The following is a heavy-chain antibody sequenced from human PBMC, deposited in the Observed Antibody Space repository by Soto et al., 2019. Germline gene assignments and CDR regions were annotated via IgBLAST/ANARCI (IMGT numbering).Heavy chain of an antibody. J-gene: IGHJ6*03. Sequence: SETLSLTCAVYGGSFSGYYWSWIRKTTGKGLEWIGEINHSGSTNYNPSLKSRVTISVDTSKNQFSLKLSSVTAADTAVYYCARGAYYDFWSASYYYYMDFWGKGTTVTVSS. D-gene: IGHD3-3*01. CDR1: GGSFSGYY. CDR2: INHSGST. CDR3: ARGAYYDFWSASYYYYMDF. V-gene: IGHV4-34*01.